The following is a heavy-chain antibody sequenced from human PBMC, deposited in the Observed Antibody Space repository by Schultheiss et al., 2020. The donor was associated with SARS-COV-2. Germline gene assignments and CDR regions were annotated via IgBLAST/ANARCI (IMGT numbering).Heavy chain of an antibody. V-gene: IGHV3-30*04. Sequence: GGSLRLSCAASGFTFDSYALHWVRQAPGKGLEWVAVTSYDGSKKFYADSVKGRFTISRDNAKNSLYLQMNSLRAEDTAVYYCARAGDTTPYLDYWGQGTLVTVSS. J-gene: IGHJ4*02. CDR1: GFTFDSYA. CDR3: ARAGDTTPYLDY. D-gene: IGHD1-26*01. CDR2: TSYDGSKK.